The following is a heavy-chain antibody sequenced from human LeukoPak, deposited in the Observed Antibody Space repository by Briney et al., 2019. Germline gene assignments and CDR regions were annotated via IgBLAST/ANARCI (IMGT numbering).Heavy chain of an antibody. D-gene: IGHD3-10*01. J-gene: IGHJ4*02. V-gene: IGHV3-21*01. CDR2: ISSSSSYI. CDR3: ARDSPERWFGPKPFDY. Sequence: GGSLRLSCAASGFTFSSYAMSWVRQAPGKGLEWVSSISSSSSYIYYADSVKGRFTISRDNAKNSLYLQMNSLRAEDTAVYYCARDSPERWFGPKPFDYWGQGTLVTVSS. CDR1: GFTFSSYA.